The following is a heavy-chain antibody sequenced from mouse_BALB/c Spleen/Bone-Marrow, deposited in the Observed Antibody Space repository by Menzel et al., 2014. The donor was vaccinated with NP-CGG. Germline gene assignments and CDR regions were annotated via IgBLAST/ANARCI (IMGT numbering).Heavy chain of an antibody. CDR2: IDPANGNT. D-gene: IGHD2-4*01. CDR3: ARWGITTGFAY. CDR1: GFNIKDTY. Sequence: QQSGAELVKPGASVKLSCTASGFNIKDTYMHWVKQRPEQGLEWIGRIDPANGNTKYDPKFQGKATITADTSSNTAYLQLSSLTSEDTAVYYCARWGITTGFAYWGQGTLVTVSA. V-gene: IGHV14-3*02. J-gene: IGHJ3*01.